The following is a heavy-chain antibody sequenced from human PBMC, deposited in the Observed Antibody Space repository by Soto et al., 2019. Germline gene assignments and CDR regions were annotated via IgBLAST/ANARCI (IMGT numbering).Heavy chain of an antibody. J-gene: IGHJ4*02. D-gene: IGHD6-19*01. Sequence: SETLSLTCTVSGGSLSSYYWTWIRQPPGRGLEWIGYIYYSGSTNYNPSLKSRVTISVDTSKNQFSLRLSSVTAADTAVYYCARNSGWWDYWGQGTLVTVSS. CDR2: IYYSGST. CDR3: ARNSGWWDY. V-gene: IGHV4-59*01. CDR1: GGSLSSYY.